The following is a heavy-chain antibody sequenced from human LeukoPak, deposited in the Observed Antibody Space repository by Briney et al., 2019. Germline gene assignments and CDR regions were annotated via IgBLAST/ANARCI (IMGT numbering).Heavy chain of an antibody. D-gene: IGHD3-3*01. Sequence: SETLSLTCTVSGGSISSYYWSWIRQPPGKGLEWIGYIYYSGSTNYNPSLKSRVTISVDTSKNQFSLKLSSVTAADTAVYYCARDNSQDYDFWSGYYSHKWFDPWGQGTLVTVSS. CDR2: IYYSGST. CDR1: GGSISSYY. J-gene: IGHJ5*02. V-gene: IGHV4-59*01. CDR3: ARDNSQDYDFWSGYYSHKWFDP.